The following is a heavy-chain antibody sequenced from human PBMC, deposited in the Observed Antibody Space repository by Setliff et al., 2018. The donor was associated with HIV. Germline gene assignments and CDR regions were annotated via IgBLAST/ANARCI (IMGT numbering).Heavy chain of an antibody. J-gene: IGHJ3*02. CDR1: GFTFSSSW. Sequence: GGSLRLSCAASGFTFSSSWMTWVRQAPGRGLEYVAGMNRDGCEKGYADSVKGRFSISRDNAKNSLYLQMSSLRTEDTAVYLCARDPAFGAFDIWGQGTMVTVSS. V-gene: IGHV3-7*04. CDR3: ARDPAFGAFDI. CDR2: MNRDGCEK. D-gene: IGHD3-10*01.